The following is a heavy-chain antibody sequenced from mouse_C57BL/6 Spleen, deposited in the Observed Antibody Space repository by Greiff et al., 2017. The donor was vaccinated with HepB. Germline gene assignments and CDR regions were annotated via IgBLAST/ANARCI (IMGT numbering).Heavy chain of an antibody. CDR3: AREEGAFAY. CDR2: INPNNGGT. J-gene: IGHJ3*01. Sequence: DVKLQESGPELVKPGASVKMSCKASGYTFTDYNMHWVKQSHGKSLEWIGYINPNNGGTSYNQKFKGKATLTVNKSSSTAYMELRSLTSEDSAVYYCAREEGAFAYWGQGTLVTVSA. CDR1: GYTFTDYN. V-gene: IGHV1-22*01.